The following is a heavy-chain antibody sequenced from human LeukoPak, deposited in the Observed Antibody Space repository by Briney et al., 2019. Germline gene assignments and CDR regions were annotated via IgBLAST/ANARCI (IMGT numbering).Heavy chain of an antibody. D-gene: IGHD5-12*01. J-gene: IGHJ4*02. V-gene: IGHV4-30-4*01. CDR3: ARGGGLGEYRGYRIDY. CDR1: GGSISSGDYY. Sequence: SQTLSLTCTVSGGSISSGDYYWSWIRQPPGKGLEWIGYIYYSGSTYYNPSLKSRVTISVDTSKNQFSLKLSSVTAADTAVYYCARGGGLGEYRGYRIDYWGQGTLVTVSS. CDR2: IYYSGST.